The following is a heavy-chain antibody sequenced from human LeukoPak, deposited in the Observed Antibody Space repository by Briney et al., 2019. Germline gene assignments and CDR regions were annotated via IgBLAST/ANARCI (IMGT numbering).Heavy chain of an antibody. CDR3: VLIPPSGSTNY. Sequence: SGGSLRLSCAASGFTFDDYAMHWVRQAPGKGLEWVSLISWDGGSTYYADSVKGRFTISRDNSKNSLYLQMNSLRAEDTALYYCVLIPPSGSTNYWGQGTLVTVSS. D-gene: IGHD3-10*01. CDR2: ISWDGGST. J-gene: IGHJ4*02. CDR1: GFTFDDYA. V-gene: IGHV3-43D*03.